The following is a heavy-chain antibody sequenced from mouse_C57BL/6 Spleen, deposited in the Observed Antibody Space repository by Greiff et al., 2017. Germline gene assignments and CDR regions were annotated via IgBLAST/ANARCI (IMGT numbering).Heavy chain of an antibody. CDR1: GYAFSSSW. CDR2: IYPGDGDT. V-gene: IGHV1-82*01. Sequence: VQLQQSGPELVKPGASVKISCKASGYAFSSSWMNWVKQRPGKGLEWIGRIYPGDGDTNYNGKFKGKATLTADKSSSTAYMHLSSLTSEDSAVYFCARGYLYAMDYWGQGTSVTVSS. CDR3: ARGYLYAMDY. J-gene: IGHJ4*01. D-gene: IGHD2-2*01.